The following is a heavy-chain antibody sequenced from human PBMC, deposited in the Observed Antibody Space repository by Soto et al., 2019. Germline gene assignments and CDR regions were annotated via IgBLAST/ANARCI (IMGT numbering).Heavy chain of an antibody. J-gene: IGHJ4*03. Sequence: LSLTCTVPGGSMRNYFWTWIRQLPGKGLEWIGYIHYSGTTSFFPSYNPSLRSRVTISEDTSKNQFSLKLLSVTTADTAVYFSAAGEDSRRSFALYYLDFWGQGTLVTVSA. CDR1: GGSMRNYF. CDR3: AAGEDSRRSFALYYLDF. D-gene: IGHD1-26*01. CDR2: IHYSGTT. V-gene: IGHV4-59*01.